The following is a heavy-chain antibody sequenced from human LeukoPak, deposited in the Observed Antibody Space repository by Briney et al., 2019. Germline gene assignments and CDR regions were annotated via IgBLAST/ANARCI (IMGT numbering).Heavy chain of an antibody. CDR3: AKVLIWTYGSGNYYKGAFDI. Sequence: GGSLRLSCAASGFTFSSYEMNWVRQAPGKGLQWVSYISSSGSTIYYADSVRGRFTISRDNAKNSLYLQMNSLRAEDTAVYYCAKVLIWTYGSGNYYKGAFDIWGQGTMVTVFS. CDR1: GFTFSSYE. CDR2: ISSSGSTI. V-gene: IGHV3-48*03. J-gene: IGHJ3*02. D-gene: IGHD3-10*01.